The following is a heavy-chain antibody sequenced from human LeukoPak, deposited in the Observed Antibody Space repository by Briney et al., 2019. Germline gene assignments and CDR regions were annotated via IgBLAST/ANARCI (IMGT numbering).Heavy chain of an antibody. CDR3: AKVLRDYGDYVSDWYFDL. CDR1: GFTFSSYA. V-gene: IGHV3-23*01. D-gene: IGHD4-17*01. Sequence: GGSLRLSCAASGFTFSSYAMSWVRQAPGKGLEWVSAISGSGGSTYYADSVKGRFTISRDNSKNTLYLQMNSLRAEDMAVYYCAKVLRDYGDYVSDWYFDLWGRGTLVTVSS. CDR2: ISGSGGST. J-gene: IGHJ2*01.